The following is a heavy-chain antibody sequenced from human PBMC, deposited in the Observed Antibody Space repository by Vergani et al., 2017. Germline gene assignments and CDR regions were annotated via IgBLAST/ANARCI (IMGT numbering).Heavy chain of an antibody. J-gene: IGHJ5*02. CDR1: GFSLSTSGVG. Sequence: QITLKESGPTLVKPTQTLTLTCTFSGFSLSTSGVGVGWIRQPPGKALEWLALIYWNDDKRDSPSLKSRLTITKDTSKNQVVLTMTNMDPVDTATYYCAHKERGYRFGELFQHNWFDPWGQGTLVTVSS. V-gene: IGHV2-5*01. D-gene: IGHD3-10*01. CDR3: AHKERGYRFGELFQHNWFDP. CDR2: IYWNDDK.